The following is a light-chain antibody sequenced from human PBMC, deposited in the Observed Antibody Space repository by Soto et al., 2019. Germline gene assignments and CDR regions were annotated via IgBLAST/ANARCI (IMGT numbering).Light chain of an antibody. CDR2: AAS. Sequence: AMRITQSPSSLSASTGDRVTVTCLASQGISSYLAWYQQKPGKAPKLLIYAASTLQSGVPSRFSGSGSGTDFTLTISCLQSEDFATYYCQQYYSYQLTFGQGTKVDIK. J-gene: IGKJ1*01. CDR3: QQYYSYQLT. V-gene: IGKV1-8*01. CDR1: QGISSY.